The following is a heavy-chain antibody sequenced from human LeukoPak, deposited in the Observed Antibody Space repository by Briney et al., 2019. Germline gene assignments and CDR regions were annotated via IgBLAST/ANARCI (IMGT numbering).Heavy chain of an antibody. D-gene: IGHD6-6*01. CDR2: INHSGST. Sequence: SETLSLTCAVYGGSFSGYYWSWIRQPPGKGLEWIGEINHSGSTYYNPSLKSRVTISVDTSKNQFSLKLSSVTAADTAVYYCARETEYSSSFDPWGQGTLVTVSS. V-gene: IGHV4-34*09. J-gene: IGHJ5*02. CDR3: ARETEYSSSFDP. CDR1: GGSFSGYY.